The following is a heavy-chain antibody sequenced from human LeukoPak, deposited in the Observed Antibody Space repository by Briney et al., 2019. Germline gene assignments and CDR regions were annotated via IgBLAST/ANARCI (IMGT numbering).Heavy chain of an antibody. D-gene: IGHD6-13*01. CDR1: GGSIASYY. V-gene: IGHV4-59*01. J-gene: IGHJ4*02. Sequence: PSETLSLTCTVSGGSIASYYWSWIRQPPGKGLEWIGYIYYSGSTNYNPSLKSRVTISVDTSKNQFSLKLSSVTAADTAVYYCARDRPGGSSLDYWGQGTLVTVSS. CDR2: IYYSGST. CDR3: ARDRPGGSSLDY.